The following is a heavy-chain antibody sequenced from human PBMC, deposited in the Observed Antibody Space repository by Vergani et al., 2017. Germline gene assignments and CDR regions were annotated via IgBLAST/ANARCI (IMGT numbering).Heavy chain of an antibody. CDR1: GYTFTSYD. D-gene: IGHD6-13*01. CDR3: VTGRGIY. Sequence: QVQLAQSGAEVKKPGASVKVSCKAAGYTFTSYDINWVRQATGQGLEWMGWMNPNSGNTGYAQKFQGRVTMTRKTSISTAYMELSILRSDDTAVYYCVTGRGIYWGEGTLVTVSS. J-gene: IGHJ4*02. CDR2: MNPNSGNT. V-gene: IGHV1-8*01.